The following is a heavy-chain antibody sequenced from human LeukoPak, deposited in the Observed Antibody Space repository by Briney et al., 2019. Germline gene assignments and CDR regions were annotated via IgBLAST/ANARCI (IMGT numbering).Heavy chain of an antibody. V-gene: IGHV3-9*01. CDR3: AKDMERYSSSLGDY. J-gene: IGHJ4*02. D-gene: IGHD6-13*01. Sequence: PGGSLRLSCAAPAFAFGRHWMSWVRQAPGKGLEWVSGISWNSGSIGYADSVKGRFTISRDNAKNSLYLQMNSLRAEDTALYYCAKDMERYSSSLGDYWGQGTLVTVSS. CDR2: ISWNSGSI. CDR1: AFAFGRHW.